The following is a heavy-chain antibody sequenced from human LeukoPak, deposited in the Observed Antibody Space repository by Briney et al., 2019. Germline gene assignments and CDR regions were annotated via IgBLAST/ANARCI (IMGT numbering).Heavy chain of an antibody. D-gene: IGHD6-6*01. CDR3: ARRTYSSSSSIFDY. J-gene: IGHJ4*02. V-gene: IGHV1-69*06. CDR2: TIPIFGTA. CDR1: GYTFTSYG. Sequence: SVKVSCKASGYTFTSYGISWVRQAPGQGLEWMGGTIPIFGTANYAQKFQGRVTITADKSTSTAYMELSSLRSEDTAVYYCARRTYSSSSSIFDYWGQGTLVTVSS.